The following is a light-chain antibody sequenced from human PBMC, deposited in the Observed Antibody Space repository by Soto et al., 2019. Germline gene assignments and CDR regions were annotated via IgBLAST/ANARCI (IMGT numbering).Light chain of an antibody. CDR1: SSNIGNNY. CDR3: GTWDSSLSAYV. Sequence: QSVLTQPPSVSAAPGQKVTISCSGSSSNIGNNYVSWYQQLPGTAPKRLIYDNNKRPSGIPDRFSDSKSGTSATLAITGLQTGDEADYYCGTWDSSLSAYVLGTGTKVTVL. J-gene: IGLJ1*01. CDR2: DNN. V-gene: IGLV1-51*01.